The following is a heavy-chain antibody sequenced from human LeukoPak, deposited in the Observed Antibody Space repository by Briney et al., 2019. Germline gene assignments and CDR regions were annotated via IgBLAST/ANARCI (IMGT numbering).Heavy chain of an antibody. CDR1: GGHISSRNYY. D-gene: IGHD6-19*01. CDR2: IYYSGSN. J-gene: IGHJ4*02. CDR3: ARLDGIAVAGYFDY. V-gene: IGHV4-39*01. Sequence: PSVTLSLTCIVPGGHISSRNYYWGWIRQPPGKGLEWIGSIYYSGSNYYNPSLKSRVTISVDTSKNQFSLKLSSVTAADTAVYYCARLDGIAVAGYFDYWGPGTLVTVSS.